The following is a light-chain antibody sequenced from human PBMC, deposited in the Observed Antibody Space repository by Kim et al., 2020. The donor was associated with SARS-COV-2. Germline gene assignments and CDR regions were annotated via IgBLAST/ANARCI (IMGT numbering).Light chain of an antibody. CDR3: QQSKTTPRT. Sequence: DIQMTQSPSSLSASVGDSVTITCRASQSISTYLTWYQQKPGKAPKFLIYGASNLQGGVPSRFSGSGSGTDFTLTISSLQPDDFATYYCQQSKTTPRTFGQGTKVDIK. CDR1: QSISTY. V-gene: IGKV1-39*01. CDR2: GAS. J-gene: IGKJ1*01.